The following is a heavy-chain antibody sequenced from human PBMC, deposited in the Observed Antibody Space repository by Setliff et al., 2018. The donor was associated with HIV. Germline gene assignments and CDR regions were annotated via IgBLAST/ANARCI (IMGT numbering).Heavy chain of an antibody. Sequence: GESLKISCAASGFAFSTYSMNWVRQAPGKGLEWVSYISSSSSAIYYADSVKGRFTISRDNSKNTLYLQMNSLRAEDTAVYYCAKDSHNSGWPGGYLRYWGQGTLVTVSS. V-gene: IGHV3-48*01. CDR1: GFAFSTYS. CDR2: ISSSSSAI. D-gene: IGHD6-19*01. CDR3: AKDSHNSGWPGGYLRY. J-gene: IGHJ4*02.